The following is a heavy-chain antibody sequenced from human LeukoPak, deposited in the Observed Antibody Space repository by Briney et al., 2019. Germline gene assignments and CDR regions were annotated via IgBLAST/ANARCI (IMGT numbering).Heavy chain of an antibody. CDR2: ISSSSSTI. J-gene: IGHJ4*02. Sequence: GGSLRLSCAASGFTFSSYSMNWVRQAPGKGLEWVSYISSSSSTIYYADSVKGRFTISRDNSKNTLYLQMNSLRAEDTAVYYCATRVSTSRSFDYWGQGTLVTVSS. CDR1: GFTFSSYS. CDR3: ATRVSTSRSFDY. V-gene: IGHV3-48*01.